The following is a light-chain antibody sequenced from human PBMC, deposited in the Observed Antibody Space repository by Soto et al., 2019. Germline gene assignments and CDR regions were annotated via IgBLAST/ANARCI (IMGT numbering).Light chain of an antibody. CDR2: GAS. Sequence: EIVLTQSPGTLSLSPGERATLSCRASQSVGRNYLAWYQQKPGQAPRLLIYGASSRATGIPDSFSGSGSGTGFTLTISRLEPEDFAVYYCQQYASSPLTFGQGTKVEIK. J-gene: IGKJ1*01. CDR3: QQYASSPLT. CDR1: QSVGRNY. V-gene: IGKV3-20*01.